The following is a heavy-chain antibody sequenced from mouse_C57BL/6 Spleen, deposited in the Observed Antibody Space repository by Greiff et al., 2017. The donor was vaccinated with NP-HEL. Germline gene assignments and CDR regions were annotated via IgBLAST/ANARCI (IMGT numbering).Heavy chain of an antibody. CDR1: GYTFTSYW. J-gene: IGHJ4*01. CDR3: ARGRIYDGYYVYAMDY. CDR2: IYPGSGST. Sequence: VQLQQPGAELVKPGASVKMSCKASGYTFTSYWITWVKQRPGQGLEWIGDIYPGSGSTNYNEKFKSKATLTVDTSSSTAYMQLSSLTSEDSAVYYCARGRIYDGYYVYAMDYWGQGTSVTVSS. D-gene: IGHD2-3*01. V-gene: IGHV1-55*01.